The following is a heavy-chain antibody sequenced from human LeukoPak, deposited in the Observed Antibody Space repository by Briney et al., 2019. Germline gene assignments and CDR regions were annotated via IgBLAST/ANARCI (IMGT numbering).Heavy chain of an antibody. V-gene: IGHV1-2*02. J-gene: IGHJ4*02. D-gene: IGHD3-16*01. Sequence: ASVKVSCKASGYTFSGYYLHWVRQAPGQGLEWMGWINPSSGVTLYAQNFQGGVTLTRDSSTNTAFMELSSLRSDDTAIYYCVRERGFDYTISSFDFWGQGTLITVSS. CDR3: VRERGFDYTISSFDF. CDR2: INPSSGVT. CDR1: GYTFSGYY.